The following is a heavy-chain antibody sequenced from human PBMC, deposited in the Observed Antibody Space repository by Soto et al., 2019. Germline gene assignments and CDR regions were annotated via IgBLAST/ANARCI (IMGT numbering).Heavy chain of an antibody. CDR3: ARLCGWSVDY. D-gene: IGHD6-19*01. CDR1: GGSISSYY. V-gene: IGHV4-59*08. Sequence: QVQLQESGPGLVKPSETLSLTCTVSGGSISSYYWSWIRQPPGKGLEWIGYIYYSVSTNYNPSLKSRVTISVDTSKNQFSLKLSSVTAADTAVYYCARLCGWSVDYWGKGTLVTVAS. CDR2: IYYSVST. J-gene: IGHJ4*02.